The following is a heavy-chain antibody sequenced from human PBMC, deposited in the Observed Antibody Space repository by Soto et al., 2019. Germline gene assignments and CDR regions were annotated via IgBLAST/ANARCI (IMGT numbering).Heavy chain of an antibody. CDR3: VGDYSYDSSSYLE. CDR1: GASINSGGYS. J-gene: IGHJ4*02. Sequence: PSETLSLTCAVSGASINSGGYSWTWIRQPPGKGLEWIGYISHGRTTSYNPSLRSRITISVDRSSNQFSLELTSVTAADTAVYYCVGDYSYDSSSYLEWGQGTLVTVSS. D-gene: IGHD3-22*01. CDR2: ISHGRTT. V-gene: IGHV4-30-2*01.